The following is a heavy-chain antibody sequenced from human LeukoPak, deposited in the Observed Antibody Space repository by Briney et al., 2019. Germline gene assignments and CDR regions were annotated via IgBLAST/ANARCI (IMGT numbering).Heavy chain of an antibody. V-gene: IGHV3-30-3*01. CDR3: ARSPTYYYRAV. CDR2: ISYDGINK. J-gene: IGHJ6*03. Sequence: PGGSLRLSCEASGFTFSNYVIHWVRQAPGKGLEWLAVISYDGINKYYADSVKGRFTISRDHSKTTVDLQMDSLGGADTAVYYCARSPTYYYRAVGGRGPRATVS. CDR1: GFTFSNYV.